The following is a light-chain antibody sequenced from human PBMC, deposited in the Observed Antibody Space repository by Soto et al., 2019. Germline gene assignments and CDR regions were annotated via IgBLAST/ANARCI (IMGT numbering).Light chain of an antibody. CDR1: SASVLTSYY. Sequence: QTVVSQEPSFSVSPGETVTLTCGLTSASVLTSYYPSWYQQTPGQAPRTLIYSTNIRSSGVPDRFSGSILGNKAALTITGAQADDESDYYCALYVGSGTVVFGGGTTLTVL. CDR3: ALYVGSGTVV. V-gene: IGLV8-61*01. CDR2: STN. J-gene: IGLJ2*01.